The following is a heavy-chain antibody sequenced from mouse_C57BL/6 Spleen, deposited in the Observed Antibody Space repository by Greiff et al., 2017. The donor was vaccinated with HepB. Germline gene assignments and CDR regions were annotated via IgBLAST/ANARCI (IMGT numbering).Heavy chain of an antibody. V-gene: IGHV5-12*01. D-gene: IGHD2-4*01. J-gene: IGHJ2*01. Sequence: DVQLVESGGGLVQPGGSLKLSCAASGFTFSDYYMYWVRQTPEKRLEWVAYISNGGGSTYYPDTVKGRFTISRDNAKNTLYLQMSRLKSEDTAMYYCARQDYDGVYFDYWGQGTTLTVSS. CDR2: ISNGGGST. CDR1: GFTFSDYY. CDR3: ARQDYDGVYFDY.